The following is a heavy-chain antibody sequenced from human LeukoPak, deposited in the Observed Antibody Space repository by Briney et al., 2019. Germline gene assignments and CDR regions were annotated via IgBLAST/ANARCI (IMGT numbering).Heavy chain of an antibody. D-gene: IGHD5-24*01. CDR1: GGSISSYY. V-gene: IGHV4-59*01. J-gene: IGHJ4*02. Sequence: SETLSLTCTVPGGSISSYYWSWIRQPPGKGLEWIGYIYYSGTTNYNPSLNSRVTISVDTSKNQFSLKLSSVTAADTAVYYCARSDGYSHFDYWGQGTLVTVSS. CDR3: ARSDGYSHFDY. CDR2: IYYSGTT.